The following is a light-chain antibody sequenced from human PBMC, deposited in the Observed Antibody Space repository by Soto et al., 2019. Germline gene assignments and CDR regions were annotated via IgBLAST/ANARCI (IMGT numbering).Light chain of an antibody. CDR1: QSVRSTF. Sequence: ENVLTQSPGTLSLSPGERATPSCRASQSVRSTFLAWYQQKPGQAPRLLIYDASNRATGIPARFSGTGFGTDFSLTISSLEPEDFAVYYCQQRSDRPPGLTFGGGTKVDIK. CDR3: QQRSDRPPGLT. V-gene: IGKV3-11*01. J-gene: IGKJ4*01. CDR2: DAS.